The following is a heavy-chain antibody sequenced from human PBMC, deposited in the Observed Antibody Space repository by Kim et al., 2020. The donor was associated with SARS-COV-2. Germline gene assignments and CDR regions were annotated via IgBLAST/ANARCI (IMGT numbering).Heavy chain of an antibody. CDR3: VRGGSAYASGSYNVIDH. V-gene: IGHV3-33*01. CDR2: IWHNGGSA. CDR1: GFTFRDYA. Sequence: GGSLRLSCAASGFTFRDYAMNWVRQAPGKGLEWVALIWHNGGSAFYADSVNGRFTVSRDNSRNSVSLQVNSLGGEDTAMYYCVRGGSAYASGSYNVIDHWGQGTLVSVSS. J-gene: IGHJ4*02. D-gene: IGHD3-10*01.